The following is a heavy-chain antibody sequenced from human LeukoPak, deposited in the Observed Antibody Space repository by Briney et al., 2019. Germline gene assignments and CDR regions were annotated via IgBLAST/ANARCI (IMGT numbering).Heavy chain of an antibody. CDR2: ISSSGSTI. CDR1: GFTFSSYE. CDR3: ARDLMVRGAQGYYYYGMDV. J-gene: IGHJ6*02. V-gene: IGHV3-48*03. Sequence: TGGSLRLSCAASGFTFSSYEMNWVRQAPGKGLEWVSYISSSGSTICYADSVKGRFTISRDNAKNSLYLQMNSLRAEDTAVYYCARDLMVRGAQGYYYYGMDVWGQGTTVTVSS. D-gene: IGHD3-10*01.